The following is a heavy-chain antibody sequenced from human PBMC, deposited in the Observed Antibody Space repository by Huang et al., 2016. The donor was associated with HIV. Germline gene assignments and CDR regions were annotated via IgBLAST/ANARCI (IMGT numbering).Heavy chain of an antibody. CDR3: AHTDSGNSFDY. CDR2: IYLDDDK. Sequence: QITLKESGPALVKPTQTLTLTCTFSGFSLSTTGVGVGWIRQPPGKALEWLALIYLDDDKHYSASVKNRLTITKGPSKNQVVLTMTNMDPMDTATYYCAHTDSGNSFDYWGQGTLVTVSS. V-gene: IGHV2-5*02. CDR1: GFSLSTTGVG. D-gene: IGHD6-13*01. J-gene: IGHJ4*02.